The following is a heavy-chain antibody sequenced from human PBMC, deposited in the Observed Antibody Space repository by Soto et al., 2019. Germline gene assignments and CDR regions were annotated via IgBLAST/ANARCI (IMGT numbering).Heavy chain of an antibody. V-gene: IGHV1-46*03. CDR1: GYTFTSYY. Sequence: ASVKVSCKASGYTFTSYYMHWVRQAPGQGLEWMGIINPSGGSTSYAQKFQGRVNMTRDTSTSTVYMELSSLRSEDTAVYYCAAPLAVIAAAGTIYYYYGMDVWGQGTTVTVSS. J-gene: IGHJ6*02. CDR3: AAPLAVIAAAGTIYYYYGMDV. CDR2: INPSGGST. D-gene: IGHD6-13*01.